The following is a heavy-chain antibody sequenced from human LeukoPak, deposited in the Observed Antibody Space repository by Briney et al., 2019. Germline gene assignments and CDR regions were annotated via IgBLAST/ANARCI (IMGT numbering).Heavy chain of an antibody. D-gene: IGHD2-15*01. CDR3: AREVVSSPSYFDS. CDR1: GYVFTSFY. Sequence: GASVTLSCKASGYVFTSFYMHWVRQAPGQGLEWMGLIKPSGGDTSFAQKFQARVTLTRDTSTSTVYMELSSLTSEDTAVYYCAREVVSSPSYFDSWGQGTLVTASS. J-gene: IGHJ4*02. CDR2: IKPSGGDT. V-gene: IGHV1-46*01.